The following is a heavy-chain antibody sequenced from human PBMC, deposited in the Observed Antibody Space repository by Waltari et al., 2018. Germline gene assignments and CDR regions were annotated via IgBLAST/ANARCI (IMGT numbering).Heavy chain of an antibody. J-gene: IGHJ5*02. D-gene: IGHD6-25*01. Sequence: QVQLQESGPGLVKPSETLSLTCTVSGGPISGPYWSWIRQPAGKRLEWIGHIYTSGSTDYNPSLKSRVTMSIDTSKNQFSLKLNSLTAADTAVYYCARDQSGYRINWFDTWGQGTLVTVSS. CDR2: IYTSGST. CDR3: ARDQSGYRINWFDT. V-gene: IGHV4-4*07. CDR1: GGPISGPY.